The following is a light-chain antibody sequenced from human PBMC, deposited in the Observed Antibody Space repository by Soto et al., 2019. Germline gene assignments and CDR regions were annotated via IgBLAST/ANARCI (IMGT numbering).Light chain of an antibody. CDR3: QQYDGSPLT. CDR1: QSVSRRY. V-gene: IGKV3-20*01. J-gene: IGKJ1*01. CDR2: GAS. Sequence: EIVLTQSPGTLSLSPGERATLSCRASQSVSRRYLAWYQQKPGQAPRLLIYGASSRATGIPDRFSGSGSGTDFTLTITRLEPEDFAVYYWQQYDGSPLTFGHGTNVEIK.